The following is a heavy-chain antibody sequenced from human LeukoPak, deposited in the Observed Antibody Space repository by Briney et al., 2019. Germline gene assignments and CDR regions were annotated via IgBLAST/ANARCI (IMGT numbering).Heavy chain of an antibody. D-gene: IGHD3-3*01. CDR1: GFTFDDYA. Sequence: GGSLRLSCAASGFTFDDYAMHWVRQAPGKGLEWVSGISWNSGSIGYADSVKGRFTISRDNAKNSLYLQMNSLRAEDTAVYYCARDFSPTYYDFWSGYYPYYYFDYWGQGTLVTVSS. CDR3: ARDFSPTYYDFWSGYYPYYYFDY. V-gene: IGHV3-9*01. CDR2: ISWNSGSI. J-gene: IGHJ4*02.